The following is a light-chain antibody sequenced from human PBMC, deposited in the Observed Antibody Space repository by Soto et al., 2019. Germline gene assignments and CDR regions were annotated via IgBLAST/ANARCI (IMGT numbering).Light chain of an antibody. CDR3: CSYAASNNFYFV. CDR2: EVT. J-gene: IGLJ3*02. CDR1: RSDVGGYNY. V-gene: IGLV2-8*01. Sequence: QSALTQPPSASGSPVQSVTISCTGTRSDVGGYNYVSWYQQYPGRAPKLMIYEVTKRPSGVPDRFSGSKSGNTASLTVSGLQAEDEADYYCCSYAASNNFYFVFGGGTKLTV.